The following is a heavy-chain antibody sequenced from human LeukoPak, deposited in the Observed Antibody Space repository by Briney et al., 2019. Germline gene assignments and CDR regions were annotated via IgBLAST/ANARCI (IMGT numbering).Heavy chain of an antibody. V-gene: IGHV4-59*01. Sequence: SETLSLTCTVSGGSISSYYWSWLRQPPGKGLEWIGDIYYSGSTNYNPSLKSRVTISVDTSKNQFSLKLSSVTAADTAVYYCARATYCYASIAQGYYYYYMDVWGKGPTVTVSS. CDR3: ARATYCYASIAQGYYYYYMDV. CDR2: IYYSGST. CDR1: GGSISSYY. J-gene: IGHJ6*03. D-gene: IGHD3-22*01.